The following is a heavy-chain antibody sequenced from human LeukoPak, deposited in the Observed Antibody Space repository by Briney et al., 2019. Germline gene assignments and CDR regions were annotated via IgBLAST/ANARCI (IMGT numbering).Heavy chain of an antibody. CDR2: IKSKTDGGTT. CDR1: GFSFNKAW. CDR3: TTDYGSGSYRYFNY. D-gene: IGHD3-10*01. J-gene: IGHJ4*02. V-gene: IGHV3-15*01. Sequence: GGSLRLSCEASGFSFNKAWMSWVRQAPGRGPEWVGRIKSKTDGGTTDYVAPVKGRFTISRDDSKNTLYLQMNSLKSEDTAVYYCTTDYGSGSYRYFNYWGQGTLVTVSS.